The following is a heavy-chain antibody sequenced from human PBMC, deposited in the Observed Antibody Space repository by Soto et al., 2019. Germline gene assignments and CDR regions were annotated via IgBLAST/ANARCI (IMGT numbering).Heavy chain of an antibody. CDR1: GGSISSYY. D-gene: IGHD3-3*01. J-gene: IGHJ6*03. CDR2: IYYSGST. CDR3: AREVGDYDFWSGSGYYYYMDV. Sequence: SETLSLTCTVSGGSISSYYWSWIRQPPGKGLEWIGYIYYSGSTYYNPSLKSRVTISVDTSKNQFSLKLSSVTAADTAVYYCAREVGDYDFWSGSGYYYYMDVWGKGTTVTVS. V-gene: IGHV4-59*12.